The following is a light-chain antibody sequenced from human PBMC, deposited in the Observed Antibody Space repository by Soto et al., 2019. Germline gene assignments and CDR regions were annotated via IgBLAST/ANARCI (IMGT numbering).Light chain of an antibody. CDR2: DAS. Sequence: DIQMTQSPSSLSASVGDRVTITCQASQDISNYLNWYQQKPGKAPKLLIYDASNLETGVPSRFSGSGSGTDFTFTISSLQPEDIATYYCQQYDNLPFGPGTTVDIK. V-gene: IGKV1-33*01. CDR1: QDISNY. CDR3: QQYDNLP. J-gene: IGKJ3*01.